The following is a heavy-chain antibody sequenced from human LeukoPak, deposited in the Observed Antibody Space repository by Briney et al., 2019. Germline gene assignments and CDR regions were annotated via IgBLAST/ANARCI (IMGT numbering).Heavy chain of an antibody. CDR1: GGSISSSSYY. CDR3: ARQLGYCSSTSCYADKVDY. Sequence: PSETLALTCTVSGGSISSSSYYWGWIRQPPGKGLEWIGSIYYSGSTYYNPSLKSRVTISVDTSKNQFSLKLSSVTAADTAVYYCARQLGYCSSTSCYADKVDYWGQGTLVTVSS. J-gene: IGHJ4*02. V-gene: IGHV4-39*01. CDR2: IYYSGST. D-gene: IGHD2-2*01.